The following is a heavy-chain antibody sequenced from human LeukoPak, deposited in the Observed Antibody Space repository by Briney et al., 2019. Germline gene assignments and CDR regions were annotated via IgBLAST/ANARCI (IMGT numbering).Heavy chain of an antibody. V-gene: IGHV1-2*06. CDR1: GYTFTGYY. D-gene: IGHD6-6*01. Sequence: ASVKVSCKXSGYTFTGYYMHWVRQSPGQGLEWMGRINPNSGGTNYTQKFQGRVTMTRDTSISTAYMELSRLRSDDTAVYYCASDMQLAPEYYFDYWGQGTLVTVSS. J-gene: IGHJ4*02. CDR3: ASDMQLAPEYYFDY. CDR2: INPNSGGT.